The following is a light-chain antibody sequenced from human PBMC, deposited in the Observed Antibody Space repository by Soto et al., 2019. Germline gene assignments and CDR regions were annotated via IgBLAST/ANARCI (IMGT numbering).Light chain of an antibody. CDR3: QQTYTTPET. CDR2: GAF. V-gene: IGKV1-39*01. J-gene: IGKJ1*01. CDR1: QSISTY. Sequence: DIQMTQSPSSLSASVGDRVIITCRASQSISTYLNWFQQKPGKAPKLLIYGAFTLQGGVPSRFSGSGSGTEFTLTITSLQPEDFAAYYCQQTYTTPETFGQGTKVEI.